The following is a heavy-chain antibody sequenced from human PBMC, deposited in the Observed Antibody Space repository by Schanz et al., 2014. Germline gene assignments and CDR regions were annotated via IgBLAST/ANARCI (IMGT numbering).Heavy chain of an antibody. J-gene: IGHJ5*02. V-gene: IGHV1-18*01. D-gene: IGHD3-9*01. Sequence: QVQLVQSGAEVKKPGASVKVSCKASGYIFINSGISWVRQAPGQGLEWMEWISAYNGNTKYPQKLQGRVTMTTDTSTNTAYMELRSLRSDDTAVYYCAKAEYDILTDSYSRLDPWGQGTLVTVSS. CDR3: AKAEYDILTDSYSRLDP. CDR2: ISAYNGNT. CDR1: GYIFINSG.